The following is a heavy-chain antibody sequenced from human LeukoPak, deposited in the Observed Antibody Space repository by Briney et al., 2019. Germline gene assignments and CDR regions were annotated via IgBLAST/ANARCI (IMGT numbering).Heavy chain of an antibody. CDR3: ARDSNPDSSGYRLDY. D-gene: IGHD3-22*01. CDR1: GITFSSYA. J-gene: IGHJ4*02. V-gene: IGHV3-30-3*01. CDR2: ISYDGSNK. Sequence: PGRSLRLSCAASGITFSSYAMHWVRQAPGKGLEWVAVISYDGSNKYYADSVKGRFTISRDNSKNTLYLQMNSLRAEDTAVYYCARDSNPDSSGYRLDYWGQGTLVTVSS.